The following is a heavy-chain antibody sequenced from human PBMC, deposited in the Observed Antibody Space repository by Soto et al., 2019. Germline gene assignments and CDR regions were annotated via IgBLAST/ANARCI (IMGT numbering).Heavy chain of an antibody. CDR2: INWNSGSI. J-gene: IGHJ1*01. CDR1: GFTFDDYA. V-gene: IGHV3-9*01. D-gene: IGHD6-13*01. Sequence: PGGSLRLSCAASGFTFDDYAMHWVRQVPGKGLEWVSGINWNSGSIGYGDSVKGRFAISRDNAKNSLHLQMNSLSAEYTAFYYCVKDESINWYSGHFRHWRQGTLVTVSS. CDR3: VKDESINWYSGHFRH.